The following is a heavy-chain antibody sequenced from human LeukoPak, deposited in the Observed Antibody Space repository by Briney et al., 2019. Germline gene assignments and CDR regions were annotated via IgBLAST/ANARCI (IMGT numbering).Heavy chain of an antibody. CDR2: INPSGGST. Sequence: ASVKVSCKASGGTFSSYATSWVRQAPGQGLECMGIINPSGGSTSYAQKFQGRVTMTRDMSTSTVYMELSSLRSEDTAVYYCARGGVGATTYVWFDPWGQGTLVTVSS. CDR1: GGTFSSYA. D-gene: IGHD1-26*01. CDR3: ARGGVGATTYVWFDP. V-gene: IGHV1-46*01. J-gene: IGHJ5*02.